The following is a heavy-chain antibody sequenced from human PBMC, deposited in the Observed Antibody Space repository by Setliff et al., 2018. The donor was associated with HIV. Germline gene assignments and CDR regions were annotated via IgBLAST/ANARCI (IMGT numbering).Heavy chain of an antibody. Sequence: ASVKVSCKASGGTFSGYAISWVRQAPGQGLELMGGIIPIFGTANYAQKFQGRVTITADESTSTAYMELSSLRSEDTAVYYCARSGGWWGTNNPSPYYYYMDVWGNGTSVTVSS. CDR3: ARSGGWWGTNNPSPYYYYMDV. J-gene: IGHJ6*03. D-gene: IGHD3-16*01. V-gene: IGHV1-69*13. CDR1: GGTFSGYA. CDR2: IIPIFGTA.